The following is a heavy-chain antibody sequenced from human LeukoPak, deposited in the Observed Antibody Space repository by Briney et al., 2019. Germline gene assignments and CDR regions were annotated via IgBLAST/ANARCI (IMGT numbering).Heavy chain of an antibody. V-gene: IGHV6-1*01. CDR2: TYYRSKWYN. J-gene: IGHJ4*02. CDR1: GDSVSSNSAA. CDR3: ARGDSGYIDY. Sequence: SQTLSLTCALSGDSVSSNSAAWNWIRQSPSRGLEWLGRTYYRSKWYNDYAASVRSRITINPDTSNNQFALQLKSVTPEDTAVYYCARGDSGYIDYWGQGTLVTVSS. D-gene: IGHD3-22*01.